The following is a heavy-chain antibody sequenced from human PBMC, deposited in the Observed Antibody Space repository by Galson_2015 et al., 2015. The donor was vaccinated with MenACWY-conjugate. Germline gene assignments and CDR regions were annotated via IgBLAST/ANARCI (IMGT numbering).Heavy chain of an antibody. V-gene: IGHV4-39*07. J-gene: IGHJ5*02. CDR1: GGSIESRTFY. CDR3: ARDQWGKWFDP. CDR2: IYFSGST. Sequence: SLTCTVSGGSIESRTFYWGWIRQPPGKGLEWIGSIYFSGSTYYNSSLKSRVTISVDTSKNQFSLKVNSLTAADTAMYFCARDQWGKWFDPWGQGTQVTVSS. D-gene: IGHD1-26*01.